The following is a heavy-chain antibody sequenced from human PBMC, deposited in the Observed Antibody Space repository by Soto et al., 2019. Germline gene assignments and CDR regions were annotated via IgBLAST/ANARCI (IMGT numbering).Heavy chain of an antibody. J-gene: IGHJ6*02. CDR3: ARAYAGYSDTASCYSSPYYYYGMDV. Sequence: PGGSLRLSCAASGFTFSSSGMHWVRQAPGKGLEWVALIWYDGSKNYYADSVKGRFTISRDTSKNTLHLQMNSLRAEDTAVYYCARAYAGYSDTASCYSSPYYYYGMDVWGQGTTVTVSS. CDR2: IWYDGSKN. CDR1: GFTFSSSG. V-gene: IGHV3-33*01. D-gene: IGHD2-15*01.